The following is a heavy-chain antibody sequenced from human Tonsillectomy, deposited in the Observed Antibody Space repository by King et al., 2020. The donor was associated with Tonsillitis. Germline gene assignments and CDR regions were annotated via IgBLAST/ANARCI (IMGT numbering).Heavy chain of an antibody. D-gene: IGHD4-11*01. Sequence: LQLVESGGGLVQPGRSLRLSCAASGFTFDDYAMHWVRQAPGKGLEWVSGISWYSGSIGYADSVKGRFTISRDNAKNSLYLQMNSLRAEDTALYYCAKDIGIASMTTVTLFYYYGMDVWGQGTTVTVSS. V-gene: IGHV3-9*01. J-gene: IGHJ6*02. CDR2: ISWYSGSI. CDR3: AKDIGIASMTTVTLFYYYGMDV. CDR1: GFTFDDYA.